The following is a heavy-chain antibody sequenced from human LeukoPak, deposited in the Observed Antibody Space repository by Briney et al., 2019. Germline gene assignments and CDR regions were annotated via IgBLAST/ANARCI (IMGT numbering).Heavy chain of an antibody. J-gene: IGHJ4*02. V-gene: IGHV2-70*11. Sequence: RESGPALVKPTQTLTLTCTFSGFSLSTSGMCVSWIRQPPGKALEWLARIDWDDDKYYSTSLKTRLTISKDTSKNQVVLTMTNMDPVDTATYYCARIRSGNYYDSSGYYRDDRSLDYWGQGTLVTVSS. CDR3: ARIRSGNYYDSSGYYRDDRSLDY. CDR1: GFSLSTSGMC. CDR2: IDWDDDK. D-gene: IGHD3-22*01.